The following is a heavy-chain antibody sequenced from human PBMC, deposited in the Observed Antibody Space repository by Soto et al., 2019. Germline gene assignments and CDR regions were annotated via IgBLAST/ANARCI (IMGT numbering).Heavy chain of an antibody. CDR2: IYHSGST. D-gene: IGHD2-15*01. CDR1: SGSISSSNW. J-gene: IGHJ5*02. Sequence: SETLSLTCAVSSGSISSSNWWSWVRQPPGKGLEWIGEIYHSGSTNYNPSLKSRVTISVDKSKNQFSLKLSSVTAADTAVYYCASILGYCSGGSCYDWFDPWGQGTLVTVSS. CDR3: ASILGYCSGGSCYDWFDP. V-gene: IGHV4-4*02.